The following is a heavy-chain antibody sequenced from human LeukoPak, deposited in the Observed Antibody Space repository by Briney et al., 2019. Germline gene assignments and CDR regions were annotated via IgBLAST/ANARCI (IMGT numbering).Heavy chain of an antibody. D-gene: IGHD1-26*01. V-gene: IGHV4-61*09. CDR3: ARVGGSYYKGYYYYYMDV. J-gene: IGHJ6*03. CDR1: GGSISSGSYS. Sequence: ASETLSLTCTVSGGSISSGSYSWNWIRQPAGKGLEWIGHIYTSGSTNYNPSLKSRVTMSVDTSKNQFSLKLSSVTAADTAVYYCARVGGSYYKGYYYYYMDVWGKGTTVTVSS. CDR2: IYTSGST.